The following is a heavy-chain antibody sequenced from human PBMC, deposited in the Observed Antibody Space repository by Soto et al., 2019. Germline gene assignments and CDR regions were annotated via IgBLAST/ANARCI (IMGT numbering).Heavy chain of an antibody. V-gene: IGHV1-69*05. CDR3: ASQQLGPSYYDGMDV. Sequence: QVQLVQSGAEVKKPGSSVKVSCKASGGTFSSYAISWVRQAPGQGLEWMGGIIPIFGTANYAQKFQGRVAXPXXXTXXTAYMELRSLSSEDTAVYYCASQQLGPSYYDGMDVWGQGTTVTVSS. CDR1: GGTFSSYA. D-gene: IGHD6-6*01. CDR2: IIPIFGTA. J-gene: IGHJ6*02.